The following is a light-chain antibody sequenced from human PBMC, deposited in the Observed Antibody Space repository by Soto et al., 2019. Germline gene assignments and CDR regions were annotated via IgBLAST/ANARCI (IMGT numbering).Light chain of an antibody. CDR1: SSNIGNNY. CDR2: DNN. Sequence: QSVLTQPPSVSAAPGQKVTISCSGSSSNIGNNYVSWYQHFPGTAPKLLVYDNNKRPSGIPDRFSGSKSGTSATLGITGLQTGDEADYYCGTWDSSLSAVVFGGGTKVTVL. V-gene: IGLV1-51*01. CDR3: GTWDSSLSAVV. J-gene: IGLJ2*01.